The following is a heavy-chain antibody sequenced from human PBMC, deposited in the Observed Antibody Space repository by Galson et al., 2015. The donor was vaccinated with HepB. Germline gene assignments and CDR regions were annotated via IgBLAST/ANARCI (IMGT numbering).Heavy chain of an antibody. CDR1: GFSLNTSGMC. J-gene: IGHJ4*02. CDR2: IDWEDEK. CDR3: ARISPRLYSGYDGAFDA. D-gene: IGHD5-12*01. Sequence: PALVKPTQTLTLTCTFSGFSLNTSGMCASWIRQPPGKALEWLALIDWEDEKYYTTSLKTRLTISKDTSKNQVVLTLANMDPVDTATYYCARISPRLYSGYDGAFDAWGQGTLVTVSS. V-gene: IGHV2-70*01.